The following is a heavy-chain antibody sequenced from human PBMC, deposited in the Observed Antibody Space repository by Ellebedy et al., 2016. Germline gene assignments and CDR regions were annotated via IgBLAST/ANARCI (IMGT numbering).Heavy chain of an antibody. CDR3: AREVIPAAGIQPNFDY. V-gene: IGHV1-18*01. D-gene: IGHD6-13*01. CDR1: GYTFTSYG. J-gene: IGHJ4*02. Sequence: ASVKVSCKASGYTFTSYGFSWVRQAPGQGLEWMGWISAYNGNTKYSQKFQGRVTITRDTSATTAYMELSSLRSEDTAVYYCAREVIPAAGIQPNFDYWGQGTLVTVSS. CDR2: ISAYNGNT.